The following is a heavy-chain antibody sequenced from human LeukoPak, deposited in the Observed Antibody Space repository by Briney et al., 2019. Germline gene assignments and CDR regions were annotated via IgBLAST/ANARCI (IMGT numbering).Heavy chain of an antibody. CDR2: ISSSGSTI. Sequence: RGSLRLSCAASGFTFSSYEMNWVRQAPGRGLEWVSYISSSGSTIYYADSVKGRFTISRDNAKSSLYLQMNSLRAKDTAVYYCARGAYGDYGGGSDYWGQGTLVTVSS. J-gene: IGHJ4*02. CDR3: ARGAYGDYGGGSDY. CDR1: GFTFSSYE. V-gene: IGHV3-48*03. D-gene: IGHD4-17*01.